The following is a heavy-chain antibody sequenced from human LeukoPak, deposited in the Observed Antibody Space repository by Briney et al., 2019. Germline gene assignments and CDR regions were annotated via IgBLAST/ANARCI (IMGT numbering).Heavy chain of an antibody. V-gene: IGHV3-48*04. CDR3: ARDDDSGAFDI. CDR1: GITFSSYS. CDR2: ISSSSSTI. Sequence: GGSLRLSCAASGITFSSYSMNWVRQAPGKGPEWVSYISSSSSTIYYADSVKGRVTISRDNAKNSLYLQMNSLRAEDTAVYYCARDDDSGAFDIWGQGTMVTVSS. D-gene: IGHD1-1*01. J-gene: IGHJ3*02.